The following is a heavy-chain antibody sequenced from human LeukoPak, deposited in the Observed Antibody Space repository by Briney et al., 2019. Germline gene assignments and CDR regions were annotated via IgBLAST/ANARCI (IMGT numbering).Heavy chain of an antibody. D-gene: IGHD5-24*01. J-gene: IGHJ6*02. CDR1: GFTFSSNA. CDR3: AKSRDLDYYGMDV. Sequence: GGSLRLSCAASGFTFSSNAMSWVRQAPGKGLEWVSGISGSGSYTYYADSVKGRFTISRDSSKYTVSLQMNTLRAEDTAVYYCAKSRDLDYYGMDVWGQGTTVTVSS. CDR2: ISGSGSYT. V-gene: IGHV3-23*01.